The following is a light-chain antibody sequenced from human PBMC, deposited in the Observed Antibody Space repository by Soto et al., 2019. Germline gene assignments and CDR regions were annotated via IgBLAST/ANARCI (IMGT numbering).Light chain of an antibody. CDR1: QSVSSY. J-gene: IGKJ5*01. Sequence: EILLPQSPATLSLSPGERATLSCRASQSVSSYLAWYQQKPGQAPRLLIYDASNRATDIPARFSGSGSGTDFTLTISSLEPEVFAIYYCQQHSNSLPTPFGPG. V-gene: IGKV3-11*01. CDR3: QQHSNSLPTP. CDR2: DAS.